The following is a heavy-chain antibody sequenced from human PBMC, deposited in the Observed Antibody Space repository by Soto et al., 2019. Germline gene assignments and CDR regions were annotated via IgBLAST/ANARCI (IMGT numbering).Heavy chain of an antibody. CDR2: IYHNGNT. CDR3: ASVTFGGVVLAH. J-gene: IGHJ4*02. CDR1: GGSIRSSHTSTY. D-gene: IGHD3-16*01. Sequence: SETLSLTCSVSGGSIRSSHTSTYWTWIRQPPGKGLEWIAYIYHNGNTNYNPSLKRRVTISIDTSKKQISLNLTSVTDADTAVYYCASVTFGGVVLAHWGQGTLVTVSS. V-gene: IGHV4-61*01.